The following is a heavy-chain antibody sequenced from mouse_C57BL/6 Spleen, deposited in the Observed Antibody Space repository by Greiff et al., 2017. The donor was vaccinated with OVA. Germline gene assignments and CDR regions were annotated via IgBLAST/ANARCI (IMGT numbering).Heavy chain of an antibody. CDR1: GYTFTSYW. CDR3: ARSRGGVLRYYFDY. D-gene: IGHD1-1*01. J-gene: IGHJ2*01. CDR2: IDPSDGYT. Sequence: QVQLQQSGAELVKPGASVKLSCKASGYTFTSYWMHWVKQRPGQGLEWIGEIDPSDGYTNYNQKFKGKATLTVDTSSSTAYMQLSSLTSEESAVDYCARSRGGVLRYYFDYWGQGTTLTVSS. V-gene: IGHV1-50*01.